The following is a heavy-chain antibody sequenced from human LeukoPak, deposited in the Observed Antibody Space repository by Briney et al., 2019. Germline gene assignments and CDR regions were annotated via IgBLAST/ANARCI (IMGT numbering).Heavy chain of an antibody. V-gene: IGHV4-39*01. Sequence: SETLSLTCTVSGGSISSSSYYWGWIRQPPGKGLEWIGSIYYSGSTYYNPSLKSRVTISVDTSKNQFSLKLSSVTAADTAVYYCARGGYNYASNYYFDYWGQGLLVTVSS. J-gene: IGHJ4*02. D-gene: IGHD5-18*01. CDR1: GGSISSSSYY. CDR3: ARGGYNYASNYYFDY. CDR2: IYYSGST.